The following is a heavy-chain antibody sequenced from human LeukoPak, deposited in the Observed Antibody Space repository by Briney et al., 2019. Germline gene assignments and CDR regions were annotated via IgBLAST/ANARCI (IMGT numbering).Heavy chain of an antibody. D-gene: IGHD2-15*01. CDR3: TSGGSCGRLAGI. J-gene: IGHJ3*02. CDR2: IYSGGST. V-gene: IGHV3-53*01. CDR1: GFTLSIDY. Sequence: GALRLSSAASGFTLSIDYMSSVPPAPGEGLEWVSDIYSGGSTYYADPAKGRFTISSDNTKQRPYLKMNSLSAEETAVNCSTSGGSCGRLAGIWGQGTMVTVSS.